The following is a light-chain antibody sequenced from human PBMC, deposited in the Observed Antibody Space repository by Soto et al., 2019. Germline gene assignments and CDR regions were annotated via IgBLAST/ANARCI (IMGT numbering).Light chain of an antibody. CDR1: SSDVGGYNY. J-gene: IGLJ2*01. Sequence: QSALTQPASVSGSPGQSITISCTGTSSDVGGYNYVSWYQQHPGKAPKLMIYEVDNRPSGVSNRFSASKSGNTASLTISGPQAEDEADYYCSSYTTTSSLVVFGGGTKVTVL. CDR3: SSYTTTSSLVV. V-gene: IGLV2-14*01. CDR2: EVD.